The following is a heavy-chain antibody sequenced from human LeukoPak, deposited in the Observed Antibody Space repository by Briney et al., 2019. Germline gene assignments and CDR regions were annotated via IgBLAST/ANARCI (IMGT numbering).Heavy chain of an antibody. D-gene: IGHD3-10*01. CDR2: ISSSSSSTM. CDR3: ARLQGSGSFSSFDY. Sequence: QSGGSLRLSCAASGFTCSTYSMNWVRQAPGKGLEWVSYISSSSSSTMYYADSVKGRCTISRDNAKNSLSLQMYSLRAEDTAVYYCARLQGSGSFSSFDYWGQGTLVTVSS. V-gene: IGHV3-48*01. CDR1: GFTCSTYS. J-gene: IGHJ4*02.